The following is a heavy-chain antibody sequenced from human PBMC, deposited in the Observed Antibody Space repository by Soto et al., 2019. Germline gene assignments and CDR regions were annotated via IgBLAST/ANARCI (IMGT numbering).Heavy chain of an antibody. CDR3: APVPRFDP. D-gene: IGHD2-2*01. Sequence: GGSLRLSCAVSGFSFGTYTVNWVRQAPGMGLEWVSGLSDSVGTTHYAYSVKGRFTISRDKSKNTLYLQMNSLRAEDTAVYYCAPVPRFDPWGQGTLVTVSS. CDR1: GFSFGTYT. J-gene: IGHJ5*02. CDR2: LSDSVGTT. V-gene: IGHV3-23*01.